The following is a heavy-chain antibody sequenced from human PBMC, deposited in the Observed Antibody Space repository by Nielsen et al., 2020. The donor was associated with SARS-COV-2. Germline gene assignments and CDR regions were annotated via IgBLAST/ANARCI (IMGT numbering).Heavy chain of an antibody. CDR1: GFPFSSYS. Sequence: GGSLRLSCAASGFPFSSYSMNWVRQAPGKGLEWVSYISSSSSTIYYADSVKGRFTISRDNAKNSLYLQMNSLRAEDTAVYYCARDKSEVTIFGVVIRYFDYWGQGTLVTVSS. J-gene: IGHJ4*02. CDR3: ARDKSEVTIFGVVIRYFDY. V-gene: IGHV3-48*01. CDR2: ISSSSSTI. D-gene: IGHD3-3*01.